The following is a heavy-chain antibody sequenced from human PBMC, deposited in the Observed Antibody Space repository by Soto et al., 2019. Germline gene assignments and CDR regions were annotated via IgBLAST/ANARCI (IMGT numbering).Heavy chain of an antibody. CDR2: ISGRGNYT. V-gene: IGHV3-23*01. CDR1: GFTFSTYA. D-gene: IGHD6-13*01. CDR3: AAPIAAAGTPWRSGYGLDV. Sequence: DVQLLESGGGLVQPGGSLRLSCAASGFTFSTYAMSWVRQAPGKGLEWVSVISGRGNYTYYADSVKGRFTMSRDNSKNTLYLQMNSLRAEDTAVYYCAAPIAAAGTPWRSGYGLDVWGQGTTVTVSS. J-gene: IGHJ6*02.